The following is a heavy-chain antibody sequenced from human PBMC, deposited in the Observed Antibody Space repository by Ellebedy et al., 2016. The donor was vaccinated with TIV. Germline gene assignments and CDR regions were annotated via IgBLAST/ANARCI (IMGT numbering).Heavy chain of an antibody. CDR3: ARGGSGNPRPTYFYYGFDV. V-gene: IGHV4-34*01. D-gene: IGHD6-25*01. Sequence: MPSETLSLTCAIYGGTSTYYYWSWIRQTPGKGLEWIGEINYSGSTNYHPSLKSRVTISVDTSKTQFSLRLISMTAADRGVYFCARGGSGNPRPTYFYYGFDVWGPGTTVSVSS. J-gene: IGHJ6*02. CDR2: INYSGST. CDR1: GGTSTYYY.